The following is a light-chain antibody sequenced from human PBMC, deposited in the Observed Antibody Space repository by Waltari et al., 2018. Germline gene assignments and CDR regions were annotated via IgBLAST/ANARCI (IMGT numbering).Light chain of an antibody. J-gene: IGLJ3*02. CDR2: RNS. V-gene: IGLV1-47*01. CDR3: ATWDDRLSGPWV. Sequence: QSVLTQPPSASGTPGHSVTITCSGSSSNIGSNYVYWYQQLPGTAPQLLIYRNSRGRPGGPDRFSGSRSGTSASQAISGLRSEDEADYYCATWDDRLSGPWVFGGGTKLTVL. CDR1: SSNIGSNY.